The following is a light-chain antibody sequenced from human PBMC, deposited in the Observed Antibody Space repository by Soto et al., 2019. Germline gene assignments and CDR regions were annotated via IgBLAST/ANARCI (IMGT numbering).Light chain of an antibody. V-gene: IGKV3-20*01. Sequence: EIVLTQSPGTLSLSPGERATLSCRASQTISDTFLAWYQQKPGQAPRLLIYGASSRATDIPDRFSGTGSGTDFTLTIDRLEHEDFAVYYCQQFGVSPTFGGGTKVEMK. CDR2: GAS. CDR1: QTISDTF. J-gene: IGKJ4*01. CDR3: QQFGVSPT.